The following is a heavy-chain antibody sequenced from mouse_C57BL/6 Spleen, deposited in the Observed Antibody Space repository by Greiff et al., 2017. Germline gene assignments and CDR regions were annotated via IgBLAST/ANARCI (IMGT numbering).Heavy chain of an antibody. V-gene: IGHV3-1*01. CDR2: ISYSGST. CDR1: GYSITSGYD. D-gene: IGHD2-5*01. Sequence: EVKLVESGPGMVEPSQSLSLTCTVTGYSITSGYDWHWIRHFPGNKLEWMGYISYSGSTNYNPSLKSRISINHDTSKHHFFLKLNSVTTEDTATYYCASRGFYYSNYPRYFDVRGTGTTVTVSS. CDR3: ASRGFYYSNYPRYFDV. J-gene: IGHJ1*03.